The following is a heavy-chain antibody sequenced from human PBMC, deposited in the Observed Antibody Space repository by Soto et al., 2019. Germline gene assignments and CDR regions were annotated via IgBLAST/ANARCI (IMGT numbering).Heavy chain of an antibody. CDR1: GDSTSNYY. V-gene: IGHV4-59*01. J-gene: IGHJ6*02. CDR3: ARVGNWASRDYYGMDV. D-gene: IGHD7-27*01. CDR2: ISYSGNT. Sequence: SETLSLTCIISGDSTSNYYWSWIRQSPGKGLEWIGYISYSGNTNYNPSLKSRATISVDTSKNQLSLKLSPVTAADTAVYYCARVGNWASRDYYGMDVWGQGTTVTVSS.